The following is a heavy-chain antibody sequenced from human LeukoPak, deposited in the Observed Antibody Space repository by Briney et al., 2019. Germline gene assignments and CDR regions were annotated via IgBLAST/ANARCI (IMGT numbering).Heavy chain of an antibody. CDR2: IYYSGST. V-gene: IGHV4-39*01. CDR3: ASSPSTIFGVVIYLAFDI. D-gene: IGHD3-3*01. Sequence: SETLSLTCTVSGGSISSSSYYWGWIRQPPGKGLEGIESIYYSGSTYYNPSLKSRVTLFVDTSKNQFSLKLSSVTAADTAVYYCASSPSTIFGVVIYLAFDIWGQGTMVTVSS. CDR1: GGSISSSSYY. J-gene: IGHJ3*02.